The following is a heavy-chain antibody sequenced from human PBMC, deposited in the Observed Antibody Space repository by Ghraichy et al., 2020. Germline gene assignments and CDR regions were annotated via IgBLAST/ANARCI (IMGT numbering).Heavy chain of an antibody. CDR2: IYYSGST. J-gene: IGHJ4*02. CDR3: ARMGRGYIRYFDY. Sequence: SLNISCTVSGGSISSGDYYWSWIRQPPGKGLEWIGYIYYSGSTYYNPSLKSRVTISVDTSKNQFSLKLSSVTAADTAVYYCARMGRGYIRYFDYWGQGTLVTVSS. D-gene: IGHD5-12*01. CDR1: GGSISSGDYY. V-gene: IGHV4-30-4*08.